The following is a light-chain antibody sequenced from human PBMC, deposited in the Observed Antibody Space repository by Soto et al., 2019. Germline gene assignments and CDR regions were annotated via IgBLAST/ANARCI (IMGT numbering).Light chain of an antibody. J-gene: IGKJ1*01. CDR3: QQYGSSPWT. V-gene: IGKV3-20*01. CDR2: GAS. Sequence: EIVLTQSPGTLSLSPGERATLSCRASQSVSSSYLAWYQQKPGQAPRLLIYGASSRATAIPDRFSGSGYGTDFTLTISRLVPEDFAVYYCQQYGSSPWTFGQGTKVDIK. CDR1: QSVSSSY.